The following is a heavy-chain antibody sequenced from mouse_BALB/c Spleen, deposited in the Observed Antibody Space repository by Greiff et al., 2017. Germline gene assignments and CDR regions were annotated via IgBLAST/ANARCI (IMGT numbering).Heavy chain of an antibody. V-gene: IGHV5-12-2*01. CDR2: ISNGGGST. Sequence: EVKLVESGGGLVQPGGSLKLSCAASGFTFSSYTMSWVRRTPEKRLEWVAYISNGGGSTYYPDTVKGRFTISRDNAKNTLYLQMSSLKSEDTAMYYCARLQLGRDYFDYWGQGTTLTVSS. J-gene: IGHJ2*01. CDR3: ARLQLGRDYFDY. CDR1: GFTFSSYT. D-gene: IGHD4-1*02.